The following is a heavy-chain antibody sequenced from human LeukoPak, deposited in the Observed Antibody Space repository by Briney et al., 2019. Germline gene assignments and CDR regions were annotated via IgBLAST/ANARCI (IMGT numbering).Heavy chain of an antibody. Sequence: GGSLRLSCAASGFTFSSYAMSWVRQAPGKGLEWVSGISDGGGSTYYADSVKGRFTISRDNSKNTLYLQLNSLRADDTAVYFCAKRGHYDYVWGSSRHYYFDYWGQGTLVTVSS. V-gene: IGHV3-23*01. CDR1: GFTFSSYA. D-gene: IGHD3-16*02. J-gene: IGHJ4*02. CDR3: AKRGHYDYVWGSSRHYYFDY. CDR2: ISDGGGST.